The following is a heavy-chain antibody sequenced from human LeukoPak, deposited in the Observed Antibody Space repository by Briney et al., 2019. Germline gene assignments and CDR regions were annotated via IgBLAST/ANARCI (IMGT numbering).Heavy chain of an antibody. CDR1: AFTVSSNY. CDR2: IYTGGST. J-gene: IGHJ4*02. Sequence: GGSLRLSCAASAFTVSSNYMSWVRQAPGKGLEWVSVIYTGGSTYYADSVKGRFTISRDNSKNTVYLQMNSLRAEDTALYYCARGSTSPLDYWGQGTLVTVSS. V-gene: IGHV3-53*01. CDR3: ARGSTSPLDY.